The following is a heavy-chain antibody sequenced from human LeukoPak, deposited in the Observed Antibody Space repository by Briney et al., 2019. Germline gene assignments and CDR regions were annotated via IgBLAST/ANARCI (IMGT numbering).Heavy chain of an antibody. CDR2: TYYKSKWHS. D-gene: IGHD5-18*01. CDR3: ARGLDTAIAS. V-gene: IGHV6-1*01. J-gene: IGHJ4*02. CDR1: GDSFSNNSAT. Sequence: SQTLSLTCAISGDSFSNNSATWNWIRQSPSRGLEWLVRTYYKSKWHSDYAVSVKSRIILNPDTSKNQFSLLLNSVTPEDTAVYFCARGLDTAIASWGQGTLVTVSS.